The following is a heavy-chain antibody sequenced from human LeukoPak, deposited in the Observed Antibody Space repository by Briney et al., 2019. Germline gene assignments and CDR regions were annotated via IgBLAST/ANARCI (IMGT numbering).Heavy chain of an antibody. CDR1: GYTFTSYD. CDR3: ARFSRYCSSTSCYLYGMDV. CDR2: MDPNSGNT. V-gene: IGHV1-8*01. Sequence: ASVKVSCKASGYTFTSYDINWVRQATGQGLEWMGWMDPNSGNTGYAQKFQGRVTITRTTSRSTAYMELSSLRSEDTALYYCARFSRYCSSTSCYLYGMDVWGQGTTVAVSS. J-gene: IGHJ6*02. D-gene: IGHD2-2*01.